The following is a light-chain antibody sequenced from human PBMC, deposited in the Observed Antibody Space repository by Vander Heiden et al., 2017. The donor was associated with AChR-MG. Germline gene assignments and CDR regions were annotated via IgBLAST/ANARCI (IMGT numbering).Light chain of an antibody. J-gene: IGKJ3*01. CDR3: MQALQTPLFT. CDR1: QSLLHSNGYNY. Sequence: DIVMTHSPPSLPVTPGEPASISCRSSQSLLHSNGYNYLDWYLQKPGQSPQLLIYLGSNRASGVPDRFSGSGSGTDFTLKISRVEAEDVGVYYCMQALQTPLFTFGPGTKVDIK. V-gene: IGKV2-28*01. CDR2: LGS.